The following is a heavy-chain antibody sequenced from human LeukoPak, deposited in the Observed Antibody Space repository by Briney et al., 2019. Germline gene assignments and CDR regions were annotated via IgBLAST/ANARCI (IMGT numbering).Heavy chain of an antibody. CDR1: GFPFSTYW. Sequence: GGSLRLSCAASGFPFSTYWMSWVRQAPGKGLEWVANINQDGTEKYYVDSVKGRFTISRDNAKNSLYLQMNSLRAEDTAVYYCATNWKRGWYFDYWGQGTLVTVSS. D-gene: IGHD1-1*01. CDR3: ATNWKRGWYFDY. V-gene: IGHV3-7*01. CDR2: INQDGTEK. J-gene: IGHJ4*02.